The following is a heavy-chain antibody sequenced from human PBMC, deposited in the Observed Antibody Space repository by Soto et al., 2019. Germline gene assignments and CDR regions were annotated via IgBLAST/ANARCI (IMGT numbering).Heavy chain of an antibody. V-gene: IGHV3-33*01. D-gene: IGHD3-3*01. CDR2: IWYDGSNK. Sequence: QVQLVESGGGVVQPGRSLRLSCAASGFTFSSYGMHWVRQAPGKGLEWVAVIWYDGSNKYYADSVKGRFTISRDNSKNTLSLQMNSLRAEETVVYYCASEGGYDFWSAYDFDYWGQGTLVTVSS. CDR3: ASEGGYDFWSAYDFDY. CDR1: GFTFSSYG. J-gene: IGHJ4*02.